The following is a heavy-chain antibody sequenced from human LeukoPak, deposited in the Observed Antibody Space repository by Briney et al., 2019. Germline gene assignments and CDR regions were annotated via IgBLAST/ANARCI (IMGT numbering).Heavy chain of an antibody. D-gene: IGHD3-10*01. CDR2: IYPGDSDT. J-gene: IGHJ4*02. V-gene: IGHV5-51*01. CDR3: ARTYYYGSGGQYYFDY. CDR1: GYSFTTYW. Sequence: GESLKISCTASGYSFTTYWIGWVRQVPGKGLEWMGIIYPGDSDTRYSPSFQGQVTISADKSISTIYLQWSSLKASDTAMYYCARTYYYGSGGQYYFDYWGQGTLVTVSS.